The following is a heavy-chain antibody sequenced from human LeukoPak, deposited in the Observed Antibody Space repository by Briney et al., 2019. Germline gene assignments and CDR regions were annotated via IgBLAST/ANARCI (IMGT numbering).Heavy chain of an antibody. D-gene: IGHD3-3*01. CDR1: GYTFTSYG. J-gene: IGHJ6*02. V-gene: IGHV1-18*01. Sequence: ASVKVPCKASGYTFTSYGISWVRQAPGQGLEWMGWISAYNGNTNYAQKLQGRVTMTTDTSTSTAYMELSSLRSEDTAVYYCARARFLGLIDYPSRYYYYGMDVWGQGTTVTVSS. CDR3: ARARFLGLIDYPSRYYYYGMDV. CDR2: ISAYNGNT.